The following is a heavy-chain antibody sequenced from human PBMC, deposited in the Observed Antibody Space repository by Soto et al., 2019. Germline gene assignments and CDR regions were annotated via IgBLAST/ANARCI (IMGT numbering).Heavy chain of an antibody. Sequence: EVPLLESGGGLVQPGGSLRLSCAASGFTFSSYAMSWVRQAPGKGLEWVSVISGSGGSTYYADSVKGRFTISRDNSKNTLYLQMNILRAEDTAVYYCAKRGAGGWFDPWGQGTLVTVSS. V-gene: IGHV3-23*01. J-gene: IGHJ5*02. CDR2: ISGSGGST. CDR1: GFTFSSYA. CDR3: AKRGAGGWFDP. D-gene: IGHD3-10*01.